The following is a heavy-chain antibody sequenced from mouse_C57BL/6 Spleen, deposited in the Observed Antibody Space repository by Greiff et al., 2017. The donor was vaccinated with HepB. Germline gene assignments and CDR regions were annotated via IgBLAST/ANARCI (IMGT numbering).Heavy chain of an antibody. V-gene: IGHV1-53*01. CDR1: GYTFTSYW. D-gene: IGHD1-1*01. Sequence: VQLQQPGTELVKPGASVKLSCKASGYTFTSYWMHWVKQRPGQGLEWIGNINPSNGGTNYNEKFKSKATLTVDKSSSTAYMQLSSLTSEDSAVYNCAFYYYGSSYYFDYWGQGTTLTVSS. CDR2: INPSNGGT. J-gene: IGHJ2*01. CDR3: AFYYYGSSYYFDY.